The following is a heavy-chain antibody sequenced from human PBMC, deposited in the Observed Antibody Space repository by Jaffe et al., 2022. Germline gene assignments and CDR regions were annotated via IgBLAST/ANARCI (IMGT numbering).Heavy chain of an antibody. CDR3: AKDRKRYGSGSYYSTHGMDV. D-gene: IGHD3-10*01. CDR2: ISYDGSNK. CDR1: GFTFSSYG. J-gene: IGHJ6*04. Sequence: QVQLVESGGGVVQPGRSLRLSCAASGFTFSSYGMHWVRQAPGKGLEWVAVISYDGSNKYYADSVKGRFTISRDNSKNTLYLQMNSLRAEDTAVYYCAKDRKRYGSGSYYSTHGMDVWGKGTTVTVSS. V-gene: IGHV3-30*18.